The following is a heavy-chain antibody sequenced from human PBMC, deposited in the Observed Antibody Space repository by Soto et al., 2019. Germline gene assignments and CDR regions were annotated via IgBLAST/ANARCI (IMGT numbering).Heavy chain of an antibody. Sequence: EVQLLESGGGLVQSGESLTLSCVASQFTFNIDAMTWVRQARGKGLEWVSSMSGSGASIYYADSVKGRFTISRDKSKKTLYLQMNSLRAEDTAVYWCARDNWNGAYYGLDVWGQGTTVTVS. D-gene: IGHD1-20*01. CDR2: MSGSGASI. CDR1: QFTFNIDA. J-gene: IGHJ6*02. V-gene: IGHV3-23*01. CDR3: ARDNWNGAYYGLDV.